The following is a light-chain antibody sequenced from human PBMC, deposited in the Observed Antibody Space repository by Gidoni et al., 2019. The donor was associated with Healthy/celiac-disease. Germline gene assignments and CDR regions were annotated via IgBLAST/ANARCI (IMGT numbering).Light chain of an antibody. CDR2: EGS. CDR3: CSYAGSSTFVV. J-gene: IGLJ2*01. V-gene: IGLV2-23*03. CDR1: SSDVGSYNL. Sequence: GQSITISCTGTSSDVGSYNLGSWYQQHPGKAPKLMIYEGSKRPSGVSNRFSGSKSGNTASLTISGLQAEDEADYYCCSYAGSSTFVVFGGGTKLTVL.